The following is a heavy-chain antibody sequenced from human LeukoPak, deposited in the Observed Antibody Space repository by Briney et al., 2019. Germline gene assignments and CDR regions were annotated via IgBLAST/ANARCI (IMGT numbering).Heavy chain of an antibody. V-gene: IGHV4-59*11. J-gene: IGHJ4*02. Sequence: KPSETLSLTCTVSGGSINSHFRSWIRQPPWKGLEWIGYISYKGSTNYNPSLKSRVTLSIDTSKNQFSLKLTSVTAADTAVYYCAGDSSVWLYVDYWGQGTLVTVSS. D-gene: IGHD6-19*01. CDR1: GGSINSHF. CDR2: ISYKGST. CDR3: AGDSSVWLYVDY.